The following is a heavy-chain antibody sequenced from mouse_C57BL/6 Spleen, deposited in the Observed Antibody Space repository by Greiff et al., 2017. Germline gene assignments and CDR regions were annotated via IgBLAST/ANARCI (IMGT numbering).Heavy chain of an antibody. CDR3: TTGGVTTSAY. J-gene: IGHJ3*01. D-gene: IGHD2-5*01. CDR1: GFNIKDDY. Sequence: EVKVEESGAELVRPGASVKLSCTASGFNIKDDYMHWVKQRPEQGLEWIGWIDPENGDTESASKFQGKATITADTSSNTAYLQLSSLTSEDTAVYYCTTGGVTTSAYWGQGSLVTVSA. CDR2: IDPENGDT. V-gene: IGHV14-4*01.